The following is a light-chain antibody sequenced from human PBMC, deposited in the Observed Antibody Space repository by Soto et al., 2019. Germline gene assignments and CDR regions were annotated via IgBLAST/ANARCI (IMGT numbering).Light chain of an antibody. J-gene: IGLJ2*01. CDR1: SSVVGGYNY. CDR3: SSYTSSSTLL. CDR2: EVS. Sequence: QSALTQPASVSGSPGQSITISCTGTSSVVGGYNYVSWYQQHPGRAPQLMIFEVSNRPSGVSPRFSGSKSGNTASLTISGLQAEDEADYYCSSYTSSSTLLFGGGTKLTVL. V-gene: IGLV2-14*01.